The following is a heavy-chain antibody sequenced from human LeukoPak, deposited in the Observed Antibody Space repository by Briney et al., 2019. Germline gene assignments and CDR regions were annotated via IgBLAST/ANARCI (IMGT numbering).Heavy chain of an antibody. V-gene: IGHV3-23*01. Sequence: PGGSLRLSCAASGFTFSSYGMSWVRQAPGKGLEWVSAISGSGGSTYYADSVKGRFTISRDNSKNTLYLQMNSLRAEDTAVYYCAKGLYSHDYYYDSSGYYYVPFDYWGQGTLVTVSS. D-gene: IGHD3-22*01. CDR3: AKGLYSHDYYYDSSGYYYVPFDY. CDR1: GFTFSSYG. CDR2: ISGSGGST. J-gene: IGHJ4*02.